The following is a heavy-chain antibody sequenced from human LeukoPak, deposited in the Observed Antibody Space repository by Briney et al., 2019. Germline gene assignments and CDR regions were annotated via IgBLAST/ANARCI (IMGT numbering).Heavy chain of an antibody. CDR2: ISYDGSNK. CDR3: ARGYVVVPAAMGY. CDR1: GFTFSSYA. J-gene: IGHJ4*02. V-gene: IGHV3-30*04. D-gene: IGHD2-2*01. Sequence: GGSLRLSCAASGFTFSSYAMHWVRQAPGQGLEGVAVISYDGSNKYYADSVKGRFTISRENSKNTLYLQMNSLRAEDTAVYYCARGYVVVPAAMGYWGQGTLVTVSS.